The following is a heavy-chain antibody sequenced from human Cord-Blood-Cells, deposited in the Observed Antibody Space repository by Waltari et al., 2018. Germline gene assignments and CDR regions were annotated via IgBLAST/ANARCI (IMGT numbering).Heavy chain of an antibody. CDR1: GGSFSGYY. CDR2: INHSGST. D-gene: IGHD2-15*01. CDR3: ARHALGGNCSGGSCYFDY. V-gene: IGHV4-34*01. Sequence: QVQLQQWGAGLLKPSETLSLTCAVYGGSFSGYYWSWIRQPPGKGLEWIGEINHSGSTSYNPSLKGRVTISVDTSKSQFSLKLSSVTAADMAVYYCARHALGGNCSGGSCYFDYWGQGTLVTVSS. J-gene: IGHJ4*02.